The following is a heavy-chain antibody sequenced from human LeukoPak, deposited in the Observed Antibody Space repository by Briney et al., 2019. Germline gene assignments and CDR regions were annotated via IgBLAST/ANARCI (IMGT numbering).Heavy chain of an antibody. J-gene: IGHJ4*02. CDR1: GFTFSDSY. CDR3: AREGQWLDY. V-gene: IGHV3-11*01. D-gene: IGHD6-19*01. Sequence: GGSLRLSCAASGFTFSDSYMSWIRQAPGKGLEWISYISSTGSNIYYADSVKGRFTISRDNAKNSLYLQMNSLRVEDTAVYYCAREGQWLDYWGQGTLVTVSS. CDR2: ISSTGSNI.